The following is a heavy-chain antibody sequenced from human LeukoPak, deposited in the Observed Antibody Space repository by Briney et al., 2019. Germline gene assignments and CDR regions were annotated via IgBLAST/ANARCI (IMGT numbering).Heavy chain of an antibody. CDR3: AKTMVTPNWFDP. CDR2: ISSSGSTI. CDR1: GFTFRTYE. D-gene: IGHD2-21*02. V-gene: IGHV3-48*03. Sequence: GGSLRLSCAASGFTFRTYEMNWVRQAPGKGLEWVSYISSSGSTIYYADSVKGRFTISRDNAKNSLYLQMNSLRAEDTAVYYCAKTMVTPNWFDPWGQGTLVTVSS. J-gene: IGHJ5*02.